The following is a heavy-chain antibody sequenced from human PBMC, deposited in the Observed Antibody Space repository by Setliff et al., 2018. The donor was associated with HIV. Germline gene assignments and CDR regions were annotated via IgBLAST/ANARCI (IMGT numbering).Heavy chain of an antibody. V-gene: IGHV1-69*13. D-gene: IGHD3-10*01. Sequence: SVKVSCKASGGTLTTYGISWVRQAPGQGLEWMGGIITIFGTPNYAQKFQDRVTITADESTTTVYMELSSLTSEDTAVYYCAVKHSETLYKRFGDLFEGEVCDRCGHGPVLLCESQPPPDNYFYYYMDVWGKGTTVTVSS. CDR2: IITIFGTP. J-gene: IGHJ6*03. CDR1: GGTLTTYG. CDR3: AVKHSETLYKRFGDLFEGEVCDRCGHGPVLLCESQPPPDNYFYYYMDV.